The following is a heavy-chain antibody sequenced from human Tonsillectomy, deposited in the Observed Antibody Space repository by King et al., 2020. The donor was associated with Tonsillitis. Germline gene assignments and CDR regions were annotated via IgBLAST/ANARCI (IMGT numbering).Heavy chain of an antibody. Sequence: VQLVESGGGLVQPGGSLRLSCAATGFTFSNSWMHWVRQAPGKGLVWVSRINSDGSSTSYADAVKGRFTISRDNAKNTLYLQMNSLRAEDTAVYYCSPLEPVYYDMDVWGQGTTVTVSS. CDR1: GFTFSNSW. CDR2: INSDGSST. CDR3: SPLEPVYYDMDV. J-gene: IGHJ6*02. V-gene: IGHV3-74*01. D-gene: IGHD1-1*01.